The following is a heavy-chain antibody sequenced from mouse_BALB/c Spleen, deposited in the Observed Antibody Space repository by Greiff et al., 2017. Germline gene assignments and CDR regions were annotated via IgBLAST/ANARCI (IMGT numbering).Heavy chain of an antibody. D-gene: IGHD2-4*01. CDR2: INSNGGST. V-gene: IGHV5-6-3*01. J-gene: IGHJ2*01. Sequence: EVQVVESGGGLVQPGGSLKLSCAASGFTFSSYGMSWVRQTPDKRLELVATINSNGGSTYYPDSVKGRFTISRDNAKNTLYLQMSSLKSEDTAMYYCARDFDYDFFDYWGQGTTLTVSS. CDR1: GFTFSSYG. CDR3: ARDFDYDFFDY.